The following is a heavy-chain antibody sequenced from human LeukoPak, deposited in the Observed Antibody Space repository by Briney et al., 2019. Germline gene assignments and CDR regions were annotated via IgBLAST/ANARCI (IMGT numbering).Heavy chain of an antibody. CDR3: TRVARVGYSYDNDY. V-gene: IGHV3-49*04. J-gene: IGHJ4*02. CDR1: GFTFGDYA. Sequence: GRSLRLSCTASGFTFGDYAMSWVRQAPGKGLEWVGFIRSKAYGGTTEYAASVKVRFTIQRDDSQSIAYLQMNSLRTEDTAVYYCTRVARVGYSYDNDYWAQGNLVSVSS. CDR2: IRSKAYGGTT. D-gene: IGHD5-18*01.